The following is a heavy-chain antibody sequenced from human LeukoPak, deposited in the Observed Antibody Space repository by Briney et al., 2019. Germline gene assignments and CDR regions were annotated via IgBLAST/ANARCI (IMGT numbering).Heavy chain of an antibody. D-gene: IGHD2-21*02. J-gene: IGHJ5*02. CDR3: ARDSGAYCGGDCPSGFDP. CDR1: GGTFSSYA. V-gene: IGHV1-69*04. Sequence: GASVKVSCKASGGTFSSYAISWVRRAPGQGLEWMGRIIPILGIANYAQKFQGRVTITADKSTSTAYMELSSLRSGDTAVYYCARDSGAYCGGDCPSGFDPWGQGTLVTVSS. CDR2: IIPILGIA.